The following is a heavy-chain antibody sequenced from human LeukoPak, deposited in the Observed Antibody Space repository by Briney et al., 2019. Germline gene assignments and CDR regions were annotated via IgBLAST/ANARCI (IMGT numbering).Heavy chain of an antibody. V-gene: IGHV4-59*01. CDR1: GGSISSYY. CDR3: ARDQGSGWYRAYSGSYTNWFDP. J-gene: IGHJ5*02. CDR2: IYYSGST. D-gene: IGHD1-26*01. Sequence: SETLSHTCTVSGGSISSYYWSWIRQPPGKGLEWIGYIYYSGSTNYNPSLKSRVTISVDTSKNQLSLKLSSVTAADTAVYYCARDQGSGWYRAYSGSYTNWFDPWGQGTLVTVSS.